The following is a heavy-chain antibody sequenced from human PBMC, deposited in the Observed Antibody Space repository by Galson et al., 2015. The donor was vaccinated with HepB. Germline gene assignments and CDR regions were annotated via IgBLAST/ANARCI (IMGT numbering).Heavy chain of an antibody. CDR3: AKSVFGAVAGTLAH. CDR1: GFTFSSYG. J-gene: IGHJ4*02. Sequence: LRLSCAASGFTFSSYGMNWVRQAPGKGLQWLSAISGPGDITFYGDSVRGRFTISRDNSKNTLYLQMNSLRVEDTAVYYCAKSVFGAVAGTLAHWGQGTPVTVSS. V-gene: IGHV3-23*01. D-gene: IGHD6-19*01. CDR2: ISGPGDIT.